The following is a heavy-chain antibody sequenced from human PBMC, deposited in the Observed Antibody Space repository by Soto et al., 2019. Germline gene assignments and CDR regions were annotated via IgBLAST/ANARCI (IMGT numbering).Heavy chain of an antibody. CDR3: ARVEIVGFDY. J-gene: IGHJ4*02. V-gene: IGHV1-3*01. CDR2: INAGSGKA. CDR1: GYTFTGFP. D-gene: IGHD2-2*03. Sequence: QIQLVQSGAEVKKPGASVKVSCKASGYTFTGFPIHWVRQAHGQRLEWMGWINAGSGKAESAQKFQGRVTSNRDTSASTVYMELNSLRPEDTAVSYCARVEIVGFDYWGQGTLVTVSS.